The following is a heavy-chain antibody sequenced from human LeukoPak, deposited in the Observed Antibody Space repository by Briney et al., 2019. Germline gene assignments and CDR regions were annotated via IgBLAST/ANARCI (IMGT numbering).Heavy chain of an antibody. CDR3: ARDSRISAAGRGLYYFDY. CDR1: GGSISSGCYY. J-gene: IGHJ4*02. V-gene: IGHV4-39*07. CDR2: IYYSGST. Sequence: SETLSLTCAVSGGSISSGCYYWGWIRQPPGKGLEWIGSIYYSGSTYYNPSLKSRVTISVDTSKNQFSLKLSSVTAADTAVYYCARDSRISAAGRGLYYFDYWGQGTLVTVSS. D-gene: IGHD6-13*01.